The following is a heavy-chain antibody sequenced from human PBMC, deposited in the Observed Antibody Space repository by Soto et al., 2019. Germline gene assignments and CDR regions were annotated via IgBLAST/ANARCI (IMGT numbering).Heavy chain of an antibody. D-gene: IGHD6-19*01. V-gene: IGHV1-2*02. CDR3: AREAHYSSGWYGRGSYNWFDP. Sequence: ASVKVSCKASGYTFTGYYMHWVRQAPGPGLEWMGWINPNSGGTNYAQKFQGRVTMTRDTSISTAYMELSRLRSDDTAVYYCAREAHYSSGWYGRGSYNWFDPWGQGTLVTVSS. CDR1: GYTFTGYY. CDR2: INPNSGGT. J-gene: IGHJ5*02.